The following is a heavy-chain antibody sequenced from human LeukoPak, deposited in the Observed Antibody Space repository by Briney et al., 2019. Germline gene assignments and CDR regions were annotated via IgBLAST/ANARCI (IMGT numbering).Heavy chain of an antibody. J-gene: IGHJ4*02. CDR2: IYPSDPDT. D-gene: IGHD5-18*01. V-gene: IGHV5-51*01. CDR3: ARRGEAMDPFDY. CDR1: GFSFTSYW. Sequence: NHGESLQISCEGSGFSFTSYWIGSVRQMPGKGLERMGIIYPSDPDTRYSPSFKGQVTSSADKSINTGYLQWSCLKASDTAIYYCARRGEAMDPFDYWGQETLVTVSS.